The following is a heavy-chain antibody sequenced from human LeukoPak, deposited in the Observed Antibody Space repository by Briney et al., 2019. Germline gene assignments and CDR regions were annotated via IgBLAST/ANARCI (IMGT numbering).Heavy chain of an antibody. Sequence: GGFLRLSCAASGFAFGNTGMSWVRQTPGTGLEWVSSISRGGDMTFYADSVKGRFTISRDNAKNSLYLQMNSLRAEDTAVYYCARDEVGWQRDYWGQGTLVTVSS. CDR2: ISRGGDMT. V-gene: IGHV3-23*01. CDR1: GFAFGNTG. D-gene: IGHD6-19*01. J-gene: IGHJ4*02. CDR3: ARDEVGWQRDY.